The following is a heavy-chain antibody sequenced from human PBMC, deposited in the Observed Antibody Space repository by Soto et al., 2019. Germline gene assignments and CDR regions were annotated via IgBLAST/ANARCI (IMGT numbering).Heavy chain of an antibody. CDR1: GFTFSSYA. Sequence: EVQLLESGGGLVQPGGSLRLSCAASGFTFSSYAMSWVRQAPGKWLEWVSAISGSGGSTYYADSVKGRFTISRDNSKNTRYMQMNSVRAEDTAVYYCAKDNSRVAPEYFQHWGQGTLVTVSS. CDR3: AKDNSRVAPEYFQH. J-gene: IGHJ1*01. D-gene: IGHD6-13*01. CDR2: ISGSGGST. V-gene: IGHV3-23*01.